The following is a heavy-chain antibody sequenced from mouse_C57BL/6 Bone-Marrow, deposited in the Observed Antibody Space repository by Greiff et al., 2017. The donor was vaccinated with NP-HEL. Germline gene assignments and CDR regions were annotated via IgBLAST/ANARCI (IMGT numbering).Heavy chain of an antibody. D-gene: IGHD2-2*01. CDR3: ARGYDWFAY. CDR1: GYTFTSYW. J-gene: IGHJ3*01. Sequence: VQVVESGAELVRPGSSVKLSCKASGYTFTSYWMHWVKQRPIQGLEWIGNIDPSDSETHYNQKFKDKATLTVDKSSSTAYMQLSSLTSEDSAVYYCARGYDWFAYWGQGTLVTVSA. CDR2: IDPSDSET. V-gene: IGHV1-52*01.